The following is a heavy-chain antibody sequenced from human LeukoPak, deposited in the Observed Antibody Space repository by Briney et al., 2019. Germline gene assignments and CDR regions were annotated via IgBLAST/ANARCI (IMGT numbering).Heavy chain of an antibody. CDR1: GGSFSGYY. J-gene: IGHJ4*02. CDR3: ARGRGYNSFDY. D-gene: IGHD2/OR15-2a*01. Sequence: PSETLSLTCAVYGGSFSGYYWSWIRQPPGKGLEWIGEINHSGSTNYNPSLKSRVTISVDTSKNQFPLKLSSVTAADTAVYYCARGRGYNSFDYWGQGTLVTVSS. CDR2: INHSGST. V-gene: IGHV4-34*01.